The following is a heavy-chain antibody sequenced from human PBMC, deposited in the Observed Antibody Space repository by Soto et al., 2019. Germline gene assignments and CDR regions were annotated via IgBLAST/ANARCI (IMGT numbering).Heavy chain of an antibody. J-gene: IGHJ5*02. CDR2: INHSGST. V-gene: IGHV4-34*01. CDR1: AGSLSGYY. D-gene: IGHD6-19*01. CDR3: AREGMKWLATKWLDL. Sequence: SETLSLTCGVYAGSLSGYYWSWIRQPPGKGLEWVGEINHSGSTNYNPSLQSRVTISVDTSKNQFSLKLNSVTAADTAVYYCAREGMKWLATKWLDLWGQGTLVTVSS.